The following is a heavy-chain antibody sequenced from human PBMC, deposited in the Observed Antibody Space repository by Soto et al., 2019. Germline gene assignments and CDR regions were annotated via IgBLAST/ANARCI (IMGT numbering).Heavy chain of an antibody. Sequence: QVQLVESGGGVVQPGRSLRLSCAASGFIFSSYAMHWVRQAPGKGLEWVAIISYDGSDKYYADSVKGRFTISRDNSKNTLYRHMSSLKTEDTAVYYCARAAGMTSVVAIDYWGQGTLVTVSS. D-gene: IGHD2-15*01. CDR2: ISYDGSDK. CDR3: ARAAGMTSVVAIDY. CDR1: GFIFSSYA. J-gene: IGHJ4*02. V-gene: IGHV3-30*04.